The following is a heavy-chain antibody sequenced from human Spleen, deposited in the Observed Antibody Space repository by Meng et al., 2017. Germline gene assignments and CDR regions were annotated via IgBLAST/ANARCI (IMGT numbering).Heavy chain of an antibody. V-gene: IGHV4-34*01. D-gene: IGHD4-17*01. Sequence: SETLSLTCAVYGGSFSGYYWSWIRRPPGKGLEWIGEINHSGSTNYNPSLKSRVTISVDTSKNQFSLKLSSVTAADTAVYYCARGDYARVYYGMDVWGQGTTVTVSS. CDR3: ARGDYARVYYGMDV. CDR2: INHSGST. CDR1: GGSFSGYY. J-gene: IGHJ6*02.